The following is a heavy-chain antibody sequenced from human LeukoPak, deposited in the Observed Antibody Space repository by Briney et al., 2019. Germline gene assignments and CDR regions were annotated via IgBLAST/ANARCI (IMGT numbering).Heavy chain of an antibody. J-gene: IGHJ5*02. Sequence: SETLSLTCTVSGCSISRGDYYWSWIRQPPGKGLERIGYIYYSGSTYYNPSLKSRVTISVDTSKNQFSLKLSSVTAADTAVYYCNRVVAAAMHLDWFDPWGQGTLVTVSS. CDR2: IYYSGST. V-gene: IGHV4-30-4*01. CDR1: GCSISRGDYY. CDR3: NRVVAAAMHLDWFDP. D-gene: IGHD2-2*01.